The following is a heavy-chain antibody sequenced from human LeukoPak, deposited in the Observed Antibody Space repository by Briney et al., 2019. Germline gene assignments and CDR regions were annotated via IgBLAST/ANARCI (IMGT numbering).Heavy chain of an antibody. CDR2: FDPEDGET. V-gene: IGHV1-24*01. CDR3: ATSDLRGGYNWNYLFDY. D-gene: IGHD1-7*01. Sequence: ASVKVSCKVSGYTLTELSVHWVRQAPGKGLEWMGGFDPEDGETIYAQKFQGRVTMTEDTSTDTAYMELSSLRSEDTAVYYCATSDLRGGYNWNYLFDYWGQGTLVTVSS. J-gene: IGHJ4*02. CDR1: GYTLTELS.